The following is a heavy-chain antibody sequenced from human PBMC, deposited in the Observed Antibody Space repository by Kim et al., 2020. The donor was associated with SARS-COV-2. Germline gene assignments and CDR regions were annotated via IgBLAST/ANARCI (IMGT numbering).Heavy chain of an antibody. J-gene: IGHJ6*02. V-gene: IGHV1-69*04. CDR3: ARDMEDYGDYYYYYGMDV. CDR2: IIPILGIA. D-gene: IGHD4-17*01. CDR1: GGTFSSYT. Sequence: SVKVSCKASGGTFSSYTISWVRQAPGQGLEWMGRIIPILGIANYAQKFQGRVTITADKSTSTAYMELSSLRSEDTAVYYCARDMEDYGDYYYYYGMDVWGQGTTVTVSS.